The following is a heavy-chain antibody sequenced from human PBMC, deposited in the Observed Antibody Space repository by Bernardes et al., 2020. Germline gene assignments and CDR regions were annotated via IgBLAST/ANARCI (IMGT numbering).Heavy chain of an antibody. CDR1: EVNDNTYS. V-gene: IGHV3-21*01. D-gene: IGHD3-9*01. J-gene: IGHJ2*01. CDR2: MRSSGAYI. CDR3: AFHWESLDWYFDL. Sequence: GGSLRLSCEPYEVNDNTYSLNCVLQAQGKGLDLVASMRSSGAYIYYADSVKGRFTISRDDAGTSGYLQMDSLRAEDTAMYFCAFHWESLDWYFDLWGRGTLVTVAS.